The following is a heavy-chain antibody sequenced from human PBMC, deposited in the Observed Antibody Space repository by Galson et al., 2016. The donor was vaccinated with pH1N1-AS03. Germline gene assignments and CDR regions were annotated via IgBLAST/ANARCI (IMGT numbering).Heavy chain of an antibody. CDR2: ISSSSSPI. Sequence: AASGFTFSDYDMSWIRQVPGKGLEWVSSISSSSSPIYYADSVKGRFTTSRDNAKNSVYLQMNSLRAEDTAVYYCARVSGGSRLLIFDFWGQGTLVTVSS. J-gene: IGHJ4*02. CDR1: GFTFSDYD. CDR3: ARVSGGSRLLIFDF. V-gene: IGHV3-11*04. D-gene: IGHD3-16*01.